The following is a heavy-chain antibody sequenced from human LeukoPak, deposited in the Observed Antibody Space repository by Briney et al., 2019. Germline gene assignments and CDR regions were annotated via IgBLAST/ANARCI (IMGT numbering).Heavy chain of an antibody. V-gene: IGHV3-53*01. J-gene: IGHJ4*02. CDR1: GFTVSGTH. CDR3: AKDEATSGGGLAY. CDR2: MYTGGTT. D-gene: IGHD3-16*01. Sequence: GGSLRLSCAASGFTVSGTHMSWVHQAPGKGLEWVSAMYTGGTTYYADSVKGRFTISRDNSRNTLFLHMSSLRADDTAVYYCAKDEATSGGGLAYWGQGTLVTVSS.